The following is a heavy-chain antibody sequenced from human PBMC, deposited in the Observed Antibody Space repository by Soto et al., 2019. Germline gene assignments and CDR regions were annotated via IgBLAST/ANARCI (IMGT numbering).Heavy chain of an antibody. J-gene: IGHJ6*02. D-gene: IGHD3-3*01. CDR2: TYYRSKWYN. Sequence: SQTLSLTCAISGDSVSSNSAAWNWIRQSPSRGLEWLGRTYYRSKWYNDYAVSVKSRITINPDTSKNQFSLRLNSVTPEDTAVYYCARGYWSKPYYFWRGNSDYYSYGMDVWGQGTSATVYS. CDR1: GDSVSSNSAA. CDR3: ARGYWSKPYYFWRGNSDYYSYGMDV. V-gene: IGHV6-1*01.